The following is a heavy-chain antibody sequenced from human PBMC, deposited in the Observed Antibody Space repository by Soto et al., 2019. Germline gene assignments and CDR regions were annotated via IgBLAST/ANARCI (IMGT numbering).Heavy chain of an antibody. CDR2: INSDGSST. J-gene: IGHJ2*01. CDR1: GFTFSSYW. Sequence: EVQLVESGGGLVQPGGSLRLSCAASGFTFSSYWMHWVRQAPGKGLVWVSRINSDGSSTSYADSVKGRFTISRDNAKNTLYLQMNSLRVEDTAVYYCARGGSLNWYFDRWGRGTLVTVSS. CDR3: ARGGSLNWYFDR. D-gene: IGHD1-26*01. V-gene: IGHV3-74*01.